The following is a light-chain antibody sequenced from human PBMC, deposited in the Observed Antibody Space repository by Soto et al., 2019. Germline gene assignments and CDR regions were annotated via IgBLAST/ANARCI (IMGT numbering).Light chain of an antibody. CDR3: HQYGSIPLT. CDR1: QSVSSTY. J-gene: IGKJ4*01. Sequence: IVMTQSPGTLSLSPGDRATLSCRSSQSVSSTYLAWYQQRPGQAPRLLIYGASNRATGIPDRFSGSGSGTDFILTISRLEPEENAGYHCHQYGSIPLTFGGGTRWIS. CDR2: GAS. V-gene: IGKV3-20*01.